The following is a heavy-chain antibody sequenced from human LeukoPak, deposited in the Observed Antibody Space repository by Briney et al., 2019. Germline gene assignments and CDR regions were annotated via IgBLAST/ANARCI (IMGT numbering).Heavy chain of an antibody. J-gene: IGHJ4*02. Sequence: GGSLRLSCAAFGFTFSSYWMSWVRQAPGKGLEWVANIKQDGSEKYYVDSVKGRFTISRDSAMNSLCLQMNSLRVEDTAFYYCARGFGNRTPYYLDYWGQGTLVTVSS. D-gene: IGHD3-16*01. CDR2: IKQDGSEK. V-gene: IGHV3-7*03. CDR1: GFTFSSYW. CDR3: ARGFGNRTPYYLDY.